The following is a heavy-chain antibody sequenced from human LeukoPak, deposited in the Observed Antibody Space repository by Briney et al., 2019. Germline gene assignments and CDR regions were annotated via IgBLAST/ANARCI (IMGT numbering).Heavy chain of an antibody. Sequence: PGGSLRLSCAASGFSFSSYWMNWVRQAPGKGLEWVANIKRDGNEKFYVDSVKGRFTISRDNAKNSLYLQMNSLRAEDTAVYYCARDVADYWGQGTLVTVSS. CDR3: ARDVADY. J-gene: IGHJ4*02. D-gene: IGHD2-15*01. CDR1: GFSFSSYW. V-gene: IGHV3-7*01. CDR2: IKRDGNEK.